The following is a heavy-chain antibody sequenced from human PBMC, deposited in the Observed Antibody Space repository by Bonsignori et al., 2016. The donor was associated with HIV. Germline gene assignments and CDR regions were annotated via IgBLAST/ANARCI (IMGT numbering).Heavy chain of an antibody. J-gene: IGHJ3*02. CDR2: MYYTGTT. Sequence: PGKGLEWIASMYYTGTTYYNPSLKSRVTTSVDTSRNQLSLKLSSVTAADTAVYYCARDLDSSGYYYDAFDIWGQGTTVTVSS. V-gene: IGHV4-39*07. CDR3: ARDLDSSGYYYDAFDI. D-gene: IGHD3-22*01.